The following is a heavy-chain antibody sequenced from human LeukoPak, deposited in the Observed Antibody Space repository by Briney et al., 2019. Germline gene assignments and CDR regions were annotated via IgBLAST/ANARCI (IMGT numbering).Heavy chain of an antibody. CDR1: GGSINGYF. J-gene: IGHJ4*02. Sequence: SETLSLTCTVSGGSINGYFCRWLRQSAGAGLECIGRIHTSGTTYYNPSLKSRVSMSVDTSNNRFSLRLNSVTAADTAVYYCARDPAGHGRYFDYWGQGALVTVSS. D-gene: IGHD1-14*01. CDR2: IHTSGTT. CDR3: ARDPAGHGRYFDY. V-gene: IGHV4-4*07.